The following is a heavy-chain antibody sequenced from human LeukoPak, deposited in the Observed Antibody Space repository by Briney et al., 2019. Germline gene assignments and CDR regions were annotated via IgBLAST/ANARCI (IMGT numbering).Heavy chain of an antibody. CDR2: ISDSGIT. Sequence: SETLSLTCTVSGASITDYHWNWIRQTPGRGLEWIGKISDSGITNYHPPFRGRVDISVDTSQSQFSLNLHSVTAADTALYYCARVYSQSFPLFDRWGHGTLVTVSS. D-gene: IGHD6-13*01. CDR3: ARVYSQSFPLFDR. CDR1: GASITDYH. J-gene: IGHJ5*02. V-gene: IGHV4-59*01.